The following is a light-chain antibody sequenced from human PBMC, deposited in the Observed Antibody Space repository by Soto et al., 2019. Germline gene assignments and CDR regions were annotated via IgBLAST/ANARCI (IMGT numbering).Light chain of an antibody. CDR3: QQRSNWPPIT. J-gene: IGKJ5*01. Sequence: EIVLTHSPGTLSLSPWERATLSCRASQSVSSSYLAWYQQKPGQAPRLLIYDASNRATGIPARFSGSGSGTDFTLTISNLEPEDFAVYYCQQRSNWPPITFGQGTRLEI. CDR1: QSVSSSY. CDR2: DAS. V-gene: IGKV3D-20*02.